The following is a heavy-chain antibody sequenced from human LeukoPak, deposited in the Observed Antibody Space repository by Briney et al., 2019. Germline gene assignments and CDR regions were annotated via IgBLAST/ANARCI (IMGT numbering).Heavy chain of an antibody. CDR3: ARPYSMIAAAGTGFDY. CDR2: ISAYNGNT. V-gene: IGHV1-18*01. CDR1: GYALNGLS. Sequence: ASVKVSCKVSGYALNGLSMYWVRQAPGQGLEWMGWISAYNGNTNYAQKLQGRVTMTTDTSTSTAYMELRSLRSDDTAVYYYARPYSMIAAAGTGFDYWGQGTLVTVSS. D-gene: IGHD6-13*01. J-gene: IGHJ4*02.